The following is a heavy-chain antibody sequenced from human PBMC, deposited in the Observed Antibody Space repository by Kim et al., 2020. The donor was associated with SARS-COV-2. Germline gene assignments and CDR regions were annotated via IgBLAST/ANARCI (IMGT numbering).Heavy chain of an antibody. Sequence: ASVKVSCKVSGYTLTELSMHWVRQAPGKGLEWMGGFDPEDGETIYAQKFQGRVTMTEDTSTDTAYMELSSLRSEYTAVYYCATARIVGAYNWFDPSGQGTLVTVSS. CDR1: GYTLTELS. CDR3: ATARIVGAYNWFDP. CDR2: FDPEDGET. V-gene: IGHV1-24*01. J-gene: IGHJ5*02. D-gene: IGHD1-26*01.